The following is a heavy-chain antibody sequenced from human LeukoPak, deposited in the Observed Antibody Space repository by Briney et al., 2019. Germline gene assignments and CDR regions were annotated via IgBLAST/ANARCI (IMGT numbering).Heavy chain of an antibody. Sequence: SGTLSLTCAVSGGSISSSNWWSWVRRPPRKGLEWIGEIYHSGSTNYNPFLKSRVTISVDKSKNQFSLKLSSVTAADTAVYYCARAQWLPYYFDYWGQGTLVTVSS. J-gene: IGHJ4*02. V-gene: IGHV4-4*02. CDR2: IYHSGST. CDR3: ARAQWLPYYFDY. D-gene: IGHD6-19*01. CDR1: GGSISSSNW.